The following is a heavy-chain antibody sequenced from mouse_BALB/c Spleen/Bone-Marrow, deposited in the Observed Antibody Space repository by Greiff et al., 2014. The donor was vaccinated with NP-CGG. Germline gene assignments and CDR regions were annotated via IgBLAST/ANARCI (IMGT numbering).Heavy chain of an antibody. D-gene: IGHD4-1*01. CDR2: IDPANYNT. J-gene: IGHJ3*01. Sequence: EVMLVESGAELVKPGASVKLSCTTSGFNIKDPYIHWVKQRPEQGLEWIGRIDPANYNTQYDPKFQGKATITADTPSNAAYLQLNSLTSEDTAVYYCATLTGTFDYWGHGTPVTVSA. CDR1: GFNIKDPY. CDR3: ATLTGTFDY. V-gene: IGHV14-3*02.